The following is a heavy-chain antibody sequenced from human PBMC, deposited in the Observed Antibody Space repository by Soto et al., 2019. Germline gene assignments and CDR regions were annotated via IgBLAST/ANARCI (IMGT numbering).Heavy chain of an antibody. V-gene: IGHV3-53*01. CDR1: GFTVRANY. CDR3: HGYGY. D-gene: IGHD5-12*01. J-gene: IGHJ4*02. Sequence: EVQLVESGGGLIQPGGSLRLSCAVSGFTVRANYMSWVRQAPGKGLEWVSVIYSGGTTYYADSVKGRFIISRDISTHTLYLQMNILRAEDTAVYYCHGYGYWGQGTLVTVSS. CDR2: IYSGGTT.